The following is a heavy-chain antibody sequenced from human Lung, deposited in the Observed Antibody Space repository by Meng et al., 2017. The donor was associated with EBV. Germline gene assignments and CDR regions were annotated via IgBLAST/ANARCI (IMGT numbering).Heavy chain of an antibody. D-gene: IGHD6-13*01. CDR1: GFPFNSYG. J-gene: IGHJ4*02. CDR2: IWYDGSNK. V-gene: IGHV3-33*01. CDR3: ARDNGLLDGIAAL. Sequence: QGQLVESGGGVVQAGGSLRLSCAASGFPFNSYGMHWVRQAPGKGLEWVAVIWYDGSNKYYAESVKGRFTISRDNSKNTLFLQMNSLRAEDTAVYYCARDNGLLDGIAALWGQGTLDTVSS.